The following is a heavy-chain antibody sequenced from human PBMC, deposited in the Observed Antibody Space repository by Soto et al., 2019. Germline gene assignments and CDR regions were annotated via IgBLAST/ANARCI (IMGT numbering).Heavy chain of an antibody. CDR1: GFTFDDYG. J-gene: IGHJ3*02. CDR3: ARDRPTLTTIHAFDI. Sequence: GGSLRLSCAASGFTFDDYGMSWVRQAPGKGLEWVSGINWNGGSTGYADSVKGRFTISRDNAKNSLYLQMNSLRAEDTALYYCARDRPTLTTIHAFDIWGQGTMVTVSS. D-gene: IGHD4-17*01. CDR2: INWNGGST. V-gene: IGHV3-20*04.